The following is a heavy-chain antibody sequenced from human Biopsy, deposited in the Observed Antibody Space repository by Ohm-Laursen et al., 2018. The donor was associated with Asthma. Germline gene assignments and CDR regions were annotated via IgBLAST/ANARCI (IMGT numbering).Heavy chain of an antibody. D-gene: IGHD3-9*01. J-gene: IGHJ3*01. V-gene: IGHV1-3*01. CDR2: INAGNGNT. CDR3: ARTYYDFLTGQVKDVFGV. Sequence: SSVKVSCKASGYTFISYAIHWVRQAPGQRLEWMGWINAGNGNTKYSQKFQGRVTITRDASASTAYMELRSLRSEDTATYYCARTYYDFLTGQVKDVFGVWGQGTMVTVSS. CDR1: GYTFISYA.